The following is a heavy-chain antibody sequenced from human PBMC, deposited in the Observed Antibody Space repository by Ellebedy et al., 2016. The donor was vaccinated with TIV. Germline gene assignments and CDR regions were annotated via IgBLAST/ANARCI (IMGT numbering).Heavy chain of an antibody. CDR2: IYTSGST. V-gene: IGHV4-61*02. CDR1: GGSISSGSYY. Sequence: LRLXCTVPGGSISSGSYYWSWIRQPAGKGLEWIGRIYTSGSTNYNPSLKSRVTMSVDTSKNQFSLKLSSVTAADTAVYYCARARNSPRFSWFDPWGQGTLVTVSS. J-gene: IGHJ5*02. D-gene: IGHD4-23*01. CDR3: ARARNSPRFSWFDP.